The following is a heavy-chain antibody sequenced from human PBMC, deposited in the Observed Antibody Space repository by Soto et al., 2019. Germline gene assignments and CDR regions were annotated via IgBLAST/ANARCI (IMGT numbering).Heavy chain of an antibody. D-gene: IGHD3-3*01. J-gene: IGHJ4*02. V-gene: IGHV3-33*06. CDR3: AKGTNYDFWSGSYDY. CDR1: GFTFSSYG. Sequence: GGSLRLSCAASGFTFSSYGMHWVRQAPGKGLEWVSVISCGGGNKYYADSVKGRFTISRDNSKNTLYLQMNSLRAEDTAVYYCAKGTNYDFWSGSYDYWGQGTLVTVSS. CDR2: ISCGGGNK.